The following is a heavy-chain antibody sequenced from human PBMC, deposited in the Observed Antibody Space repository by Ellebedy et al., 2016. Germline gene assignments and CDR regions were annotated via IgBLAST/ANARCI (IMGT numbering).Heavy chain of an antibody. D-gene: IGHD3-22*01. CDR3: AKDLFYDSFGPFDY. V-gene: IGHV3-23*01. Sequence: GGSLRLSCAASGFTFSNYAMSWVRQAPGKGLQWVAGISGSGGSTYYAESVKGRFTISRDPSKNTVNLQMNSLRVEDTAIYYCAKDLFYDSFGPFDYWGQGTLVTVSS. CDR1: GFTFSNYA. J-gene: IGHJ4*02. CDR2: ISGSGGST.